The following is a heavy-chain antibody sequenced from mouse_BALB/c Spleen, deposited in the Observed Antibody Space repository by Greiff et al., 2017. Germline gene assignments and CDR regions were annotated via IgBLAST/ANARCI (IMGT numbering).Heavy chain of an antibody. V-gene: IGHV1-15*01. D-gene: IGHD1-1*01. CDR1: GYTFTDYE. CDR2: IDPETGGT. Sequence: VKLQQSGAELVRPGASVTLSCKASGYTFTDYEMHWVKQTPVHGLEWIGAIDPETGGTAYNQKFKGKATLTADKSSSTAYMELRSLTSEDSAVYYCTRSLLRYYFDYWGQGTTLTVSS. J-gene: IGHJ2*01. CDR3: TRSLLRYYFDY.